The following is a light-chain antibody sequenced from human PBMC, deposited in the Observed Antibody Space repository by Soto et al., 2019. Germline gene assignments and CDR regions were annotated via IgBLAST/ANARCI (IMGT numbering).Light chain of an antibody. CDR2: GNN. V-gene: IGLV1-40*01. J-gene: IGLJ3*02. CDR3: QSYDSSLRGSV. CDR1: SSNIGAPYD. Sequence: QLVLTQPPSVSAAPGQRVTISCSGSSSNIGAPYDVHWYQQLPGAAPKLLIYGNNNRPSAVPDRFSGSKSGTSASLAIAGLQAEDEADYYCQSYDSSLRGSVFGGGTKLTVL.